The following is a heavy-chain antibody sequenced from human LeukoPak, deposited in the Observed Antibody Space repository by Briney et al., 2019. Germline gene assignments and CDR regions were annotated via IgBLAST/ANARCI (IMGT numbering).Heavy chain of an antibody. CDR3: ARGLNYGSGSYYSPSIYYFDY. D-gene: IGHD3-10*01. CDR1: GYTFTGYY. Sequence: ASVKVSCKASGYTFTGYYMHWVRQAPGQGLEWMGWINPNSGGTNYAQKFQGRVTMTRDTSISTAYMELSRLRSDDTAVYYCARGLNYGSGSYYSPSIYYFDYWGQGTLVTVSS. V-gene: IGHV1-2*02. J-gene: IGHJ4*02. CDR2: INPNSGGT.